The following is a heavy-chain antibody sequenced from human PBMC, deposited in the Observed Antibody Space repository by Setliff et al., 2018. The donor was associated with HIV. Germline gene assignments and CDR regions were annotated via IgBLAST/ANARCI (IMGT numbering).Heavy chain of an antibody. CDR2: INPSSGST. Sequence: ASVKVSCKASGYTFTSYYMHWVRQAPGQGLEWMGIINPSSGSTTYAQKFQGRVTMTRDTSTSTVYMELSSLRSEDTAVYYCARDDPIRKEVASDLDYWGQGTLVTVSS. CDR3: ARDDPIRKEVASDLDY. J-gene: IGHJ4*02. CDR1: GYTFTSYY. V-gene: IGHV1-46*01. D-gene: IGHD2-21*01.